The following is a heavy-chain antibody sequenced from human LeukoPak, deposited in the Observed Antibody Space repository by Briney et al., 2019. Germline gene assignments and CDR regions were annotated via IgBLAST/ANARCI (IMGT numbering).Heavy chain of an antibody. CDR1: GYTLTELS. Sequence: GASVKVSCKVSGYTLTELSMHWVRQAPGKGLEWMGGFDPEDGETIYAQKFQGRVTMTEDTSTDTAYMELSSLRSEDTAVYYCARKGGRMVRGVINASTNYYYYYYMDVWGKGTTVTVSS. CDR3: ARKGGRMVRGVINASTNYYYYYYMDV. D-gene: IGHD3-10*01. CDR2: FDPEDGET. J-gene: IGHJ6*03. V-gene: IGHV1-24*01.